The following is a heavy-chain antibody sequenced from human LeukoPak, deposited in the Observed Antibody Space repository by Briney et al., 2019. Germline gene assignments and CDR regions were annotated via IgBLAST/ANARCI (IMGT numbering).Heavy chain of an antibody. Sequence: SGASLRLSCAASGFTFSNYAMTWVRQAPGKGLEWVSAISLSDGDTYYADSVKGRLSISRDNSKNTLYLQMNSLRAEDTAVYYCARGGGMDVWGQGTTVTVSS. CDR2: ISLSDGDT. CDR3: ARGGGMDV. J-gene: IGHJ6*02. V-gene: IGHV3-23*01. CDR1: GFTFSNYA.